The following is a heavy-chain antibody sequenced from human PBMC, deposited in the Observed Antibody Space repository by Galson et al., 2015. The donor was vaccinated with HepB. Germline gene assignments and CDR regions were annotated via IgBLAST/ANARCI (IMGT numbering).Heavy chain of an antibody. CDR1: GFRFTSYG. D-gene: IGHD5-12*01. CDR2: IWYDGSNK. J-gene: IGHJ4*02. V-gene: IGHV3-33*08. CDR3: AREYSGPYYFDY. Sequence: SLRLSCAVSGFRFTSYGMHWVRQAPGKGLEWVAVIWYDGSNKYYADSVKGRFTISRDNSKNTLYLQMNSLRAEDTAVYYCAREYSGPYYFDYWGQGTLVTVSS.